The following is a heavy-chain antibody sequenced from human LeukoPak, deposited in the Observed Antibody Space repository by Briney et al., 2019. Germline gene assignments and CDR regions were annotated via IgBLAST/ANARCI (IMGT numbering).Heavy chain of an antibody. CDR2: INHSGGT. CDR3: ARGVGYCSGGRCSDWFDP. J-gene: IGHJ5*02. V-gene: IGHV4-34*01. D-gene: IGHD2-15*01. Sequence: PSETLSLTCAVYGRSFSGYYWSCIRQPPGKGLEWIGEINHSGGTNYNPSLKSRVTISVDTSKNQFSLKLSSVTAADTAVYYCARGVGYCSGGRCSDWFDPWGQGTLVTVSS. CDR1: GRSFSGYY.